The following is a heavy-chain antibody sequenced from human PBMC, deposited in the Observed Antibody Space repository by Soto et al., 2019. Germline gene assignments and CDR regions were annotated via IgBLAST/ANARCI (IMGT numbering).Heavy chain of an antibody. CDR1: GFTFSGYG. CDR3: ARGRGGSYGGNSANFHV. Sequence: QVPLVESGGGVVQPGRSLRLSCAASGFTFSGYGMHWVRQAPGKGLEWVAVVWYDGSKEYYADSVKGRFAISRDNSLNTLYLQNNSLRAEDTAVYYCARGRGGSYGGNSANFHVWGQGTMVTFSS. D-gene: IGHD4-17*01. CDR2: VWYDGSKE. J-gene: IGHJ3*01. V-gene: IGHV3-33*01.